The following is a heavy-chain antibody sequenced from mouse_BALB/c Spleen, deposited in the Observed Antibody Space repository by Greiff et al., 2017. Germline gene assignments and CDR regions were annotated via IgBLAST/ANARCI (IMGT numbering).Heavy chain of an antibody. CDR3: TGAMDY. CDR1: GYTFTSYY. CDR2: INPSNGGT. V-gene: IGHV1S81*02. Sequence: QVHVKQSGAELVKPGASVKLSCKASGYTFTSYYMYWVKQRPGQGLEWIGEINPSNGGTNFNEKFKSKATLTVDKSSSTAYMQLSSLTSEDSAVYYCTGAMDYWGQGTSVTVSS. J-gene: IGHJ4*01.